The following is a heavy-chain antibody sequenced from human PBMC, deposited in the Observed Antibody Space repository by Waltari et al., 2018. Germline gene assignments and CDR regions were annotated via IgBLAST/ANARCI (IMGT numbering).Heavy chain of an antibody. Sequence: VQLVESGAEVKKPGSSVTLSCKASGGSFASYGISWVRPAPGQGLEWMGGIIPTVGTTNYAQKFQGRVTINADKSTSTAYIHLTSLRSEDAAVYYCAGGYYESSGFSFYYFYHMDVWGKGTTVTVSS. CDR3: AGGYYESSGFSFYYFYHMDV. CDR2: IIPTVGTT. V-gene: IGHV1-69*14. CDR1: GGSFASYG. D-gene: IGHD3-22*01. J-gene: IGHJ6*03.